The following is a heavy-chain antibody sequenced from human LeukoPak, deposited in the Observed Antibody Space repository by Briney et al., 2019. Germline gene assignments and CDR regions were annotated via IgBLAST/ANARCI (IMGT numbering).Heavy chain of an antibody. J-gene: IGHJ6*02. CDR3: ASARNDFWSGYRPDYYGMDV. CDR2: INHSGST. D-gene: IGHD3-3*01. Sequence: SETLSLTCAVYGGSFSGYYWSWIRQPPGKGLEWIGEINHSGSTNYNPSLKSRVTISVDTSKNQFSLKLSSVTAADTAVYYCASARNDFWSGYRPDYYGMDVWGQGTTVTVSS. CDR1: GGSFSGYY. V-gene: IGHV4-34*01.